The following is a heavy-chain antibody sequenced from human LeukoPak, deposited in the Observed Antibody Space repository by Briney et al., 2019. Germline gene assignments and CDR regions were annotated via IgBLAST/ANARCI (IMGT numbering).Heavy chain of an antibody. CDR2: INQSGST. CDR1: GGSFSGYY. CDR3: AGSSSWYDPLDY. Sequence: SETLSLTCAVYGGSFSGYYWSWIRQPPGKGLEWIGEINQSGSTNYNPSLKSRVTISVDTSKNQFSLKLSSMTAADTAVYYCAGSSSWYDPLDYWGQGTLVTVST. V-gene: IGHV4-34*01. D-gene: IGHD6-13*01. J-gene: IGHJ4*02.